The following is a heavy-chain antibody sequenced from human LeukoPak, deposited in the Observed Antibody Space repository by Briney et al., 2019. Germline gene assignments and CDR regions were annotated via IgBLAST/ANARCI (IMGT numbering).Heavy chain of an antibody. CDR2: ISHDGRTK. CDR3: ATLAAAGKGGLTPPY. CDR1: GFNFDNFA. V-gene: IGHV3-30*04. D-gene: IGHD6-13*01. J-gene: IGHJ4*02. Sequence: PGGSLRLSCVVSGFNFDNFAMHWVRQPLGKGLEWVAVISHDGRTKYYADSMKGRITISRDNSKNTLYLQMNSLRAEDTAVYYCATLAAAGKGGLTPPYWGQGTLVTVSS.